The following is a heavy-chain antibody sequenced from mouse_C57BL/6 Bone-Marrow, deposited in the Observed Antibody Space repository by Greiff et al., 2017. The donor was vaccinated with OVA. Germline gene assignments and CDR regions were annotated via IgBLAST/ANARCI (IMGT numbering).Heavy chain of an antibody. D-gene: IGHD1-1*01. CDR2: ISDGGSYT. CDR3: ARDGYYGSSLYAMDY. J-gene: IGHJ4*01. CDR1: GFTFSSYA. Sequence: DVKLVESGGGLVKPGGSLKLSCAASGFTFSSYAMSWVRQTPEKRLEWVATISDGGSYTYYPDNVKGRFTISRDNAKNNLYLQMSHLKSEDTAMYYGARDGYYGSSLYAMDYWGQGTSVTVSS. V-gene: IGHV5-4*01.